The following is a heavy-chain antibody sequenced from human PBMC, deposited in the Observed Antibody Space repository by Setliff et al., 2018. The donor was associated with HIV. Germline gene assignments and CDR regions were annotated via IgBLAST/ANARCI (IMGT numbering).Heavy chain of an antibody. CDR1: GYIFTNQY. V-gene: IGHV1-18*01. CDR3: ARDSQYRLHFDSSSSAPRGYFDY. Sequence: ASVKVSCKASGYIFTNQYITWVRQAPGQGLEWMGWISPHNGNTKYGEKFQARVTITADKSTTTAYLDLSTLTSEDTAIYYCARDSQYRLHFDSSSSAPRGYFDYWGLGTLVTVSS. D-gene: IGHD3-22*01. J-gene: IGHJ4*02. CDR2: ISPHNGNT.